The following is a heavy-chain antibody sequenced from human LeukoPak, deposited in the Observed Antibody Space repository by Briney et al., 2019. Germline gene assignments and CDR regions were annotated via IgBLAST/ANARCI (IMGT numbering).Heavy chain of an antibody. CDR3: ARDKGDYSSSWSGFDP. CDR1: GYTFTGYY. D-gene: IGHD6-13*01. Sequence: ASVKVSCKASGYTFTGYYMHWVRQAPGQGLEWMGWINPNSGGTNYAQKFQGWVTMTRDTSISTAYMELSRLRSDDTAVYYCARDKGDYSSSWSGFDPWGQGTLVTVSS. V-gene: IGHV1-2*04. CDR2: INPNSGGT. J-gene: IGHJ5*02.